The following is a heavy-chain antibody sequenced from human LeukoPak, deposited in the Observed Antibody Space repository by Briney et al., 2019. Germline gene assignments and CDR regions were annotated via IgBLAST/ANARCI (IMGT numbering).Heavy chain of an antibody. Sequence: SETLSLTCTVSGGSISSSSYYWGWIRQPPGKGLEWIGSIYYSGSTYYNLSLKSRVTISVDTSKNQFSLKLSSVTAADTAVYYCARETGDAYFDYWGQGTLVTVS. D-gene: IGHD7-27*01. CDR3: ARETGDAYFDY. CDR1: GGSISSSSYY. CDR2: IYYSGST. V-gene: IGHV4-39*07. J-gene: IGHJ4*02.